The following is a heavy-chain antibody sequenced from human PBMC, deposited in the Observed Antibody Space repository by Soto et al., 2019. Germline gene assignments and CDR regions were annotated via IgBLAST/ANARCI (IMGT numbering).Heavy chain of an antibody. D-gene: IGHD2-8*02. CDR1: GFTCSSYD. CDR3: AKATATGGGAFDI. Sequence: GGSLRLSCAASGFTCSSYDMSWVRQAPGKGLEWVSTILVGGSTHYPDSVKGRFTISRDNSKNTVFLQMNSLTAGDTAVYYCAKATATGGGAFDICGQGAMVTVSS. CDR2: ILVGGST. J-gene: IGHJ3*02. V-gene: IGHV3-23*01.